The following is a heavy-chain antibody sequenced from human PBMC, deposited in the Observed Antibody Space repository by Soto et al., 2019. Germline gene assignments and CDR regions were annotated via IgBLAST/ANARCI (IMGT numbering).Heavy chain of an antibody. CDR2: ISGSGGKT. CDR1: GFNFNDYA. V-gene: IGHV3-23*01. CDR3: GPPGRAYDAGDADHEYGMDA. D-gene: IGHD4-17*01. Sequence: EVQILESGGGLVQPGGSLRLACVVSGFNFNDYAMSWVRQAPGKGLEWMSVISGSGGKTYYADSVKGRFTISRDNSKNTLFLQVNSLRSEDTAVYYCGPPGRAYDAGDADHEYGMDAWGQGTTVIVSS. J-gene: IGHJ6*02.